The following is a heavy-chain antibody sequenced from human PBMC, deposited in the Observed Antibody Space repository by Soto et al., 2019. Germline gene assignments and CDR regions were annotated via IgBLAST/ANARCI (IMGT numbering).Heavy chain of an antibody. CDR3: ARPLVPAAMLGWFDP. CDR1: GFTFSSYW. CDR2: INSDGSST. V-gene: IGHV3-74*01. Sequence: EVQLVESGGGLVQPGGSLRLSCAASGFTFSSYWMHWVRQAPGKGLVWVSRINSDGSSTSYADSVKGRFTISRDNAKNTLYLQMNSLRAEDTAVYYCARPLVPAAMLGWFDPWGQGTLVTVSS. D-gene: IGHD2-2*01. J-gene: IGHJ5*02.